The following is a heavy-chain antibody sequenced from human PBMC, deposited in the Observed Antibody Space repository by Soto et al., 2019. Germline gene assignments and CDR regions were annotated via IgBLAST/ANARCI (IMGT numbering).Heavy chain of an antibody. Sequence: QAQLQESGPGLVKPSQTLSLTCTVSGGSISSGGYYWSWIRQHPGKGLEWIGYLYYSGSTYYTPSLKSRVTISVDTSKNQFSLKLSSVTAADTAVYYCASGTEVSPSWDVWGQGTTVTVSS. CDR1: GGSISSGGYY. V-gene: IGHV4-31*03. CDR2: LYYSGST. D-gene: IGHD1-26*01. CDR3: ASGTEVSPSWDV. J-gene: IGHJ6*02.